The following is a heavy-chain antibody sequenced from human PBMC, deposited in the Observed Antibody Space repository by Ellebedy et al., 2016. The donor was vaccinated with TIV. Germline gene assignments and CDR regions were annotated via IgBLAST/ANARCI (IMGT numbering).Heavy chain of an antibody. Sequence: PGGSLRLSCAAYGFIFSGYWMHWVRQAPGKGLVGVSRINSDGSDTAYADSVRGRFTISRDNAKNTLYLQMNSLRAEDTAVYYCAAVQYWEAVFDMWGQGTMVTVSS. CDR2: INSDGSDT. J-gene: IGHJ3*02. V-gene: IGHV3-74*01. D-gene: IGHD2-8*02. CDR1: GFIFSGYW. CDR3: AAVQYWEAVFDM.